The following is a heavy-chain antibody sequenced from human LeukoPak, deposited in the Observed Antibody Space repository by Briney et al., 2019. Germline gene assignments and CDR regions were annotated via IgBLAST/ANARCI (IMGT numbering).Heavy chain of an antibody. CDR3: ARGCGSGWYFSRYYYYYMDV. J-gene: IGHJ6*03. V-gene: IGHV1-2*02. CDR2: INPNSGGT. Sequence: GASVKVSCKASGYTFTGYYMHWVRQAPGQGLEWMGWINPNSGGTNYAQKFQGRVTITRNTSISTAYMELSSLRSEDTAVYYCARGCGSGWYFSRYYYYYMDVWGKGTTVTVSS. CDR1: GYTFTGYY. D-gene: IGHD6-19*01.